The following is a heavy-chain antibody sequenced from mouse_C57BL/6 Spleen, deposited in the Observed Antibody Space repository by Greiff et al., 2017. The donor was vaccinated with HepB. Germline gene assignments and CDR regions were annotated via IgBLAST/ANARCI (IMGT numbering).Heavy chain of an antibody. CDR3: ARGLRQGAMDY. CDR1: GYTFTNYW. J-gene: IGHJ4*01. CDR2: IYPGGGYT. D-gene: IGHD2-4*01. Sequence: VQLQQPGAELVKPGASVKLSCKASGYTFTNYWIGWAKQRPGHGLEWIGDIYPGGGYTNYNEKFKGKATLTADKSSSTAYMQFSSLTSEDSAIYYCARGLRQGAMDYWGQGTSVTVSS. V-gene: IGHV1-63*01.